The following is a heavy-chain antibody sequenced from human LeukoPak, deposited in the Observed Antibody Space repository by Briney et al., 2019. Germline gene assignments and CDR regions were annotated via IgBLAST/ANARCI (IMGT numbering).Heavy chain of an antibody. D-gene: IGHD3-10*01. CDR1: GFIFSDYS. CDR3: AAYYYASGSSD. V-gene: IGHV3-11*03. CDR2: ISTHSTYT. Sequence: GGSLRLSCAASGFIFSDYSMSWIRQAPGEGLEWVSYISTHSTYTHYADSVRGRFTISRDNAKNSLYLQMNSLRAEDTAVYYCAAYYYASGSSDWGQGTLVTVSS. J-gene: IGHJ4*02.